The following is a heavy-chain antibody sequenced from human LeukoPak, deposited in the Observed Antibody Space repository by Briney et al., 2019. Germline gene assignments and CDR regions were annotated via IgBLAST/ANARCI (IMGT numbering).Heavy chain of an antibody. V-gene: IGHV3-11*01. CDR2: ISSSGSTI. J-gene: IGHJ3*02. CDR3: ARTMVAGSTDAFDI. CDR1: GFTFSDYY. D-gene: IGHD2-15*01. Sequence: GGSLRLSCAASGFTFSDYYMSWIRQAPGKGLEWVSYISSSGSTIYYADSVKGRFTISRDNSKNTLYLQMNSLRPEDTAVYYCARTMVAGSTDAFDIWGQGTMVTVSS.